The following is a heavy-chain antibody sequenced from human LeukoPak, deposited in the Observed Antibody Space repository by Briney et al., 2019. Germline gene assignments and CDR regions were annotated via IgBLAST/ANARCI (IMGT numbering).Heavy chain of an antibody. J-gene: IGHJ4*02. D-gene: IGHD5-12*01. V-gene: IGHV1-69*05. CDR2: IIPIFGTA. CDR3: AVDIEADY. Sequence: SVKVSCKSSGGTFTSYTISMMRQAPGQGLEWMGGIIPIFGTANYAQKFQGRVTITTDESTSTAYMELSSLRSEDTAVYYCAVDIEADYWGQGTLVTVSS. CDR1: GGTFTSYT.